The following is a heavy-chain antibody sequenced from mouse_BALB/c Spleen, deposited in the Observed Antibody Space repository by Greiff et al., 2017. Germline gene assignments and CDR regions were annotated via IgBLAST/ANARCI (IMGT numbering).Heavy chain of an antibody. D-gene: IGHD2-12*01. CDR1: GFSLSRYS. CDR2: IWGGGST. J-gene: IGHJ3*01. CDR3: ARPLTTWFAY. V-gene: IGHV2-6-4*01. Sequence: QVQLKESGPGLVAPSQSLSITCTVSGFSLSRYSVHWVRQPPGKGLEWLGMIWGGGSTDYNSALKSRLSISKDNSKSQVFLKMNSLQANDTAIYYCARPLTTWFAYWGQGTLVTVSA.